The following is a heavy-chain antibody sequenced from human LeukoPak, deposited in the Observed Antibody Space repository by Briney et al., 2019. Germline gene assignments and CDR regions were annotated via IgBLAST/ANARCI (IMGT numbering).Heavy chain of an antibody. D-gene: IGHD5-24*01. CDR1: GYTFTSYD. Sequence: ASVKVSCKASGYTFTSYDINWVRQATGQGLEWMGWISAYNGNTSYAQKFQGRVTMTRDMSTSTVYMELSSLRSEDTAVYYCARDRGWLQLAFDIWGQGTMVTVSS. J-gene: IGHJ3*02. CDR3: ARDRGWLQLAFDI. V-gene: IGHV1-8*02. CDR2: ISAYNGNT.